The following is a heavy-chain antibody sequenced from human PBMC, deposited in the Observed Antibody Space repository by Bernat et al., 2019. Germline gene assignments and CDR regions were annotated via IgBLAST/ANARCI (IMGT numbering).Heavy chain of an antibody. CDR3: AREGSFDDFDY. CDR2: ISSSGSAI. V-gene: IGHV3-48*03. CDR1: GFTSSSYE. Sequence: EVQLVESGGGLVQPGGSLRLSCAASGFTSSSYELNWVRQAPGKGLEWISYISSSGSAIYYADSVKGRFTISRDNAKNSLYLQMNNLRAEDTAVYYCAREGSFDDFDYWGQGTLVTVSS. J-gene: IGHJ4*02. D-gene: IGHD2-15*01.